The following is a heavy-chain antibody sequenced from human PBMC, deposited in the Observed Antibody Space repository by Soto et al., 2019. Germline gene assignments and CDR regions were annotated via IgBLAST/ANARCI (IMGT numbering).Heavy chain of an antibody. CDR2: IVPLFRTT. J-gene: IGHJ6*02. Sequence: ASVKVSCKTSGGTFSSYAINWVRQAPGQGLEWMGGIVPLFRTTNYAQKFQGRVTITADTSTYTVYMELSELRSGDTAVYYCARGGYSSTWSNLLDRSGLDVWGQGTMVTVSS. D-gene: IGHD6-13*01. V-gene: IGHV1-69*06. CDR1: GGTFSSYA. CDR3: ARGGYSSTWSNLLDRSGLDV.